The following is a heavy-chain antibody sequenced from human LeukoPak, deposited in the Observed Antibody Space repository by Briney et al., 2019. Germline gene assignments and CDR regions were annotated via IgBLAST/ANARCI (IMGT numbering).Heavy chain of an antibody. CDR2: INRSGGT. D-gene: IGHD3-10*01. J-gene: IGHJ4*02. CDR1: GGSFSGYS. V-gene: IGHV4-34*01. Sequence: PSETLSLTRAVYGGSFSGYSWNWIRQPPVKGLEWIGEINRSGGTNYNPSLKSRVTISVDTSKKQFSLKLSSVTAADTAVYYCARGVDYYGVWGQGTLVTVSS. CDR3: ARGVDYYGV.